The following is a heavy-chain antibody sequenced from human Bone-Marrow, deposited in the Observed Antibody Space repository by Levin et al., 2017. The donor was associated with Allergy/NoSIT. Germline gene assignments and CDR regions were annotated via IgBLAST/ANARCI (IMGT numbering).Heavy chain of an antibody. D-gene: IGHD2-2*01. CDR1: GFTLSQYW. CDR3: ARDSFSTSSGLDYYYGLDV. Sequence: PGGSLRLSCAASGFTLSQYWMTWVRQAPGKGLEWVAKIKADGSEKYYVDSLKGRFSISRDNTRKSVSLQISNLRAEDTAEYYCARDSFSTSSGLDYYYGLDVWGQGTTVTV. J-gene: IGHJ6*02. V-gene: IGHV3-7*01. CDR2: IKADGSEK.